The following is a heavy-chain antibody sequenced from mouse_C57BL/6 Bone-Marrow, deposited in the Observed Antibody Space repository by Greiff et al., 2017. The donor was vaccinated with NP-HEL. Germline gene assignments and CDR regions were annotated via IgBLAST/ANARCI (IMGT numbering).Heavy chain of an antibody. V-gene: IGHV1-18*01. D-gene: IGHD2-4*01. J-gene: IGHJ4*01. Sequence: VQLQQSGPELVKPGASVKIPCKASGYTFTDYNMDWVKQSHGKSLEWIGDINPNNGGTIYNQTFKGKATLTVDKSSSTAYMELRSLTSEDTAVYYCARSYYDYDEYYAMDYWGQGTSVTVSS. CDR1: GYTFTDYN. CDR2: INPNNGGT. CDR3: ARSYYDYDEYYAMDY.